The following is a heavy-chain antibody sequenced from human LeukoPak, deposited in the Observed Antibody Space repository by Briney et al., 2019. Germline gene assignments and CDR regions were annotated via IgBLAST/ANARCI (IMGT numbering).Heavy chain of an antibody. CDR1: GYTFTCYY. CDR3: ASTKRRVYYDSSGYYAN. D-gene: IGHD3-22*01. V-gene: IGHV1-2*02. J-gene: IGHJ4*02. CDR2: INPNSGGT. Sequence: ASVKVSCKASGYTFTCYYMHWVRQAPGQGLEWMGWINPNSGGTNYAQKFQGRVTMTRDTSISTAYMELSRLRSDDTAVYYCASTKRRVYYDSSGYYANWGQGTLVTVSS.